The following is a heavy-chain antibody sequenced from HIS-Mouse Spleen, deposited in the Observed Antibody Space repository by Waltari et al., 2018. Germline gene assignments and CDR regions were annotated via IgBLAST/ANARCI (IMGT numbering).Heavy chain of an antibody. CDR2: IYYSGST. Sequence: QVQLQESGPGLVKPSETLSLTCTVSGGPISSYYWSWIRQPPGKGLEWIGYIYYSGSTNYNPSLKSRVTISVDTSKNQFSLKLSSVTAADTAVYYCARGSGSGSYFDYWGQGTLVTVSS. CDR3: ARGSGSGSYFDY. V-gene: IGHV4-59*01. CDR1: GGPISSYY. J-gene: IGHJ4*02. D-gene: IGHD3-10*01.